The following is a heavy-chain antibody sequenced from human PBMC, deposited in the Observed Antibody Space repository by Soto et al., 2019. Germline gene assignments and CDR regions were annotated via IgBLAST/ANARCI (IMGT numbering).Heavy chain of an antibody. CDR2: IWYDGSNK. CDR3: AREGTYCSGGSCYPHFDY. D-gene: IGHD2-15*01. J-gene: IGHJ4*02. CDR1: GFTFSSYG. V-gene: IGHV3-33*01. Sequence: QVQLVESGGGVVQPGRSLRLSCAASGFTFSSYGMHWVRQAPGKGLEGVAVIWYDGSNKYYADSVKGRFTISRDNSKNTLYLQRNSLRAEDTAVYYCAREGTYCSGGSCYPHFDYWGQGTLVTVSS.